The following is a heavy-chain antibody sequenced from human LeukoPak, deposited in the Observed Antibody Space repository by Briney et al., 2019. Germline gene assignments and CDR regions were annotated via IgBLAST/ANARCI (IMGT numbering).Heavy chain of an antibody. D-gene: IGHD2-2*01. CDR3: ARTPCSSTSCSQEWYYMDV. J-gene: IGHJ6*03. Sequence: GGSLRLSCAASGFTFSSYSMNWVRQAPGKGLEWVSYISSRSSTIYYADSVKGRFTISRDNAKNSLYLQMNSLRAEDTAVYYCARTPCSSTSCSQEWYYMDVWGKGTTVTVSS. CDR2: ISSRSSTI. CDR1: GFTFSSYS. V-gene: IGHV3-48*01.